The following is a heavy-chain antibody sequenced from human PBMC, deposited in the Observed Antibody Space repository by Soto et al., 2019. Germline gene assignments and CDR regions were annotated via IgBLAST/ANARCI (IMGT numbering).Heavy chain of an antibody. D-gene: IGHD1-1*01. CDR2: ISGSAVYT. CDR3: ARGTQGFHPQHNTSFDP. V-gene: IGHV3-23*01. CDR1: GFPFRNYA. J-gene: IGHJ5*02. Sequence: GSLILSCASSGFPFRNYAMSWVRQAPGKGLEWVSSISGSAVYTYYADSVKGRFTISRDNAKNSLDLQMSRLRAEDTAVYYCARGTQGFHPQHNTSFDPWRQGT.